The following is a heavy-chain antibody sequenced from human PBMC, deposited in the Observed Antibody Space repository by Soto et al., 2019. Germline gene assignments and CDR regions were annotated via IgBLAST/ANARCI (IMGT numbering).Heavy chain of an antibody. Sequence: PGASLRRACAASGFTLSSYSMNWVRQAPGKGLEWVSYISSSSSTIYYADSVKGRFTISRDNAKNSLYLQMNSLRDEDTAVYYCARTGSITMVRGVIYGMDVWGQGTTVTVSS. CDR3: ARTGSITMVRGVIYGMDV. D-gene: IGHD3-10*01. CDR2: ISSSSSTI. CDR1: GFTLSSYS. J-gene: IGHJ6*02. V-gene: IGHV3-48*02.